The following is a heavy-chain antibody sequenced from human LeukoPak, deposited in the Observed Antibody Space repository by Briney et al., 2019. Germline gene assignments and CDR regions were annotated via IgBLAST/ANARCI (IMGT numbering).Heavy chain of an antibody. V-gene: IGHV4-39*01. D-gene: IGHD5-18*01. Sequence: PSETLSLTCTVSGGSISSSSYYWGWIRQPPGKGLEWIGSIYYSGSTYYNPSLKSRVTISVDTSKNQFSLKLSSVTAADTAVYYCASQDMGIQLWLAENYYYYMDVWGKGTTVTISS. J-gene: IGHJ6*03. CDR3: ASQDMGIQLWLAENYYYYMDV. CDR1: GGSISSSSYY. CDR2: IYYSGST.